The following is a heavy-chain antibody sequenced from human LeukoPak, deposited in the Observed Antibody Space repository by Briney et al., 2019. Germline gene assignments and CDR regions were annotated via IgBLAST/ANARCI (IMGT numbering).Heavy chain of an antibody. V-gene: IGHV3-30*18. CDR3: AKADGDSGSYYDY. Sequence: GGSLRLSCAASGFTFSSYGMHWVRQAPGKGLEWVAVISYDGSSKYYADSVKGRFTISRDNSKNTLYLQMNSLRAEDTAVYYCAKADGDSGSYYDYWGQGTLVTVSS. J-gene: IGHJ4*02. D-gene: IGHD1-26*01. CDR1: GFTFSSYG. CDR2: ISYDGSSK.